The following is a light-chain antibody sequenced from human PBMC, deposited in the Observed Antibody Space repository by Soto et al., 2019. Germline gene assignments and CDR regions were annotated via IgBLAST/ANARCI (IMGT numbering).Light chain of an antibody. CDR3: QQYNSWPLT. CDR1: QSVSSN. V-gene: IGKV3-15*01. Sequence: EIVLTQSPATLSESPGERATLSCRASQSVSSNLAWYQQKPGQAPRLLIYGASTRATGIPARFSGSGSGTEFTLTISSLQSEEFAVYYCQQYNSWPLTFGQGTKVEIK. J-gene: IGKJ1*01. CDR2: GAS.